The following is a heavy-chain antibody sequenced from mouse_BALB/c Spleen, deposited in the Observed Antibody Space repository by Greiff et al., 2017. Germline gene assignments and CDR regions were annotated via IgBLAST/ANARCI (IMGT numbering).Heavy chain of an antibody. CDR3: ARDGILGYFDV. CDR2: INPNNGGT. CDR1: GYTFTDYN. V-gene: IGHV1-18*01. D-gene: IGHD2-1*01. J-gene: IGHJ1*01. Sequence: EVQLQQSGPELVKPGASVKIPCKASGYTFTDYNMDWVKQSHGKSLEWIGDINPNNGGTIYNQKFKGKATLTVDKSSSTAYMELRSLTSEDTAVYYCARDGILGYFDVWGAGTTVTVSA.